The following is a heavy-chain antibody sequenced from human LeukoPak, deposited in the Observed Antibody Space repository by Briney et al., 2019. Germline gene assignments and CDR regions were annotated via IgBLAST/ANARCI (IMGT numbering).Heavy chain of an antibody. V-gene: IGHV1-2*02. CDR3: ARGRVGATTYFDY. Sequence: ASVKVSCKASGYTFTGYYMHWVRQAPGQGLEWMGWINPNSGGTNYAQKFQGRVTMTRGTSISTAYMELSRLRSDDTAVYYCARGRVGATTYFDYWGQGTLVTVSS. CDR2: INPNSGGT. D-gene: IGHD1-26*01. CDR1: GYTFTGYY. J-gene: IGHJ4*02.